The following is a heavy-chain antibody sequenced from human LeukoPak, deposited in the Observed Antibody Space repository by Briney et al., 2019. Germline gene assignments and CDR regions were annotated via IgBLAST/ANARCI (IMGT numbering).Heavy chain of an antibody. D-gene: IGHD3-10*01. Sequence: SVKVSCKASGGTFSSYAISWVRQAPGQGLEWMGGIIPIFGTANYAQKFQGRVTITADESTSTAYMELSSLRSEDTAVYYCARTYGSGTEFDYWGQGTLVTVSS. CDR2: IIPIFGTA. CDR1: GGTFSSYA. V-gene: IGHV1-69*13. CDR3: ARTYGSGTEFDY. J-gene: IGHJ4*02.